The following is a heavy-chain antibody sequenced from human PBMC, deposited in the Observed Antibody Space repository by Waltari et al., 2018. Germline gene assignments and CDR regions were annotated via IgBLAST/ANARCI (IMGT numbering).Heavy chain of an antibody. CDR1: GGSISSSSYY. Sequence: QLQLQESGPGLVKPSETLSLTCTVSGGSISSSSYYWGWIRQPPGKGREWIGSIYYSGSTDYHPSLKRRVTTAVDTSKNQFSLQLSSVTAADTAVYYCARDGGDDWGQGTLVTVSS. J-gene: IGHJ1*01. CDR3: ARDGGDD. CDR2: IYYSGST. D-gene: IGHD3-16*01. V-gene: IGHV4-39*07.